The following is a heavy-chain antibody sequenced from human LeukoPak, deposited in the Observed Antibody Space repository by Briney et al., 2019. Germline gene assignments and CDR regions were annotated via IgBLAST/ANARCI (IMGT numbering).Heavy chain of an antibody. CDR1: GGSISRSDNY. Sequence: SETLSLTCSVFGGSISRSDNYWAWVRQPPGKGLEWIGYIYYSGSTNYDPSLKSRVTISIDTSKNQFSLKLSSVTAADTAVYYCARDRVRGSSNPYFDYWGQGTLVTVSS. CDR3: ARDRVRGSSNPYFDY. CDR2: IYYSGST. J-gene: IGHJ4*02. D-gene: IGHD1-26*01. V-gene: IGHV4-61*08.